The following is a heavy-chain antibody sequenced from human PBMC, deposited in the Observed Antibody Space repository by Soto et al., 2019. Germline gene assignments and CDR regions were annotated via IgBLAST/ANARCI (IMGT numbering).Heavy chain of an antibody. CDR3: ASYYDYGDYYFDY. V-gene: IGHV4-39*01. J-gene: IGHJ4*02. Sequence: RPPPGKGLEWIGSIYYSGSTYYNPSLKSRVTISADTSKNQFSLKLSYVTAADTAVYYCASYYDYGDYYFDYWGQGTLVPVSS. D-gene: IGHD4-17*01. CDR2: IYYSGST.